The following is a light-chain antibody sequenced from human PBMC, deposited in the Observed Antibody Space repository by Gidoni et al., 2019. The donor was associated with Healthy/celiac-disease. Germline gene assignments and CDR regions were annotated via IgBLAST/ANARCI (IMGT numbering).Light chain of an antibody. CDR3: QQYGSSLFT. J-gene: IGKJ3*01. CDR1: QSVSSSY. CDR2: GAS. V-gene: IGKV3-20*01. Sequence: DIVSTQSPGTLSLSTGDRATLSCRASQSVSSSYLAWYQQKPGQAPRLLIYGASSRDTGIPDRFSGSGSGTDFTLTISRLEPEDFAVYYCQQYGSSLFTFGHGTKVDIK.